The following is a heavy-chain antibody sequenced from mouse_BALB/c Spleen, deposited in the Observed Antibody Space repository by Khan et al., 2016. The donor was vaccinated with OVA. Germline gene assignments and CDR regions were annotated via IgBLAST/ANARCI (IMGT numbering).Heavy chain of an antibody. J-gene: IGHJ3*01. CDR2: LFSPSYT. D-gene: IGHD2-14*01. CDR3: ARSTYRYGFAY. CDR1: GVSFTRAY. V-gene: IGHV3-8*02. Sequence: EVQLQESGPSLVQPSQTLSLTCSVSGVSFTRAYCPWIRNFPAPILVFMRYLFSPSYTYDNPTLKSRISITRHTSKNQYNLQLNSVTTEDTATNYCARSTYRYGFAYRGQGTLVTGSA.